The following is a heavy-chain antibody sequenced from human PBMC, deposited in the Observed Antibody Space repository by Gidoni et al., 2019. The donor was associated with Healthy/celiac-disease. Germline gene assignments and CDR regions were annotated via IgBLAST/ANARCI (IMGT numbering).Heavy chain of an antibody. V-gene: IGHV4-34*01. D-gene: IGHD2-21*01. CDR3: ARGHSDQYCGGDCPPRALDY. CDR2: INHSGST. Sequence: VQLQQCGAGLLKPSETLSLTCAVYGGSFSVYSWSWIRQPPGKGLEWIGEINHSGSTNYNPSLKSLVTISVDTAKNQFSLKLSSVTAADTAVYYCARGHSDQYCGGDCPPRALDYWGQGTLVTVSA. CDR1: GGSFSVYS. J-gene: IGHJ4*02.